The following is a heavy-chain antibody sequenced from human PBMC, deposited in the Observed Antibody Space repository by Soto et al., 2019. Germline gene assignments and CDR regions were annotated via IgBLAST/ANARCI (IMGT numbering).Heavy chain of an antibody. CDR3: AKGGEGYCSGTSCLYHMDA. D-gene: IGHD2-15*01. CDR2: ISDSGST. J-gene: IGHJ6*03. Sequence: VQLLESGGGLVQPGGSRRLSCAASGFTFSSYAMSWVRQAPGKGLEWVSTISDSGSTYYADSVKGRFTISRDISKNTRYVQMSSLRAEDTAVYYCAKGGEGYCSGTSCLYHMDAWGKGTTVTVSS. CDR1: GFTFSSYA. V-gene: IGHV3-23*01.